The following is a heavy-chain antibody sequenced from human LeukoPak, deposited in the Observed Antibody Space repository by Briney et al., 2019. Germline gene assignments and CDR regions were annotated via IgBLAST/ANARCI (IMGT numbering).Heavy chain of an antibody. V-gene: IGHV1-69*04. Sequence: GSSVKVSCKASGGTFSSYAISWVRQAPGQGLEWMGRIIPIFGIANYAQKFQGRVTITADKSTSTAYMELSSLRSEDTAVYYCAREQGSGWYGVDYYGMDVWGQGTTVTVSS. D-gene: IGHD6-19*01. J-gene: IGHJ6*02. CDR1: GGTFSSYA. CDR2: IIPIFGIA. CDR3: AREQGSGWYGVDYYGMDV.